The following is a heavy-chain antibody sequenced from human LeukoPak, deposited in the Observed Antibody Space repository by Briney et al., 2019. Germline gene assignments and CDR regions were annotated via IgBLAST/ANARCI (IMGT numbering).Heavy chain of an antibody. Sequence: VKVSCKASGGTFSSYTISWVRQAPGQGLEWMGRIIPILGIANYAQKFQGRVTITADKSTSTAYVELSSLRSEDTAVYYCAREAASRRPMFDYWGQGTLVTVSS. CDR2: IIPILGIA. J-gene: IGHJ4*02. D-gene: IGHD6-25*01. V-gene: IGHV1-69*04. CDR1: GGTFSSYT. CDR3: AREAASRRPMFDY.